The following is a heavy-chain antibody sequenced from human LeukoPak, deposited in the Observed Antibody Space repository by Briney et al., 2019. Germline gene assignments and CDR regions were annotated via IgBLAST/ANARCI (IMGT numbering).Heavy chain of an antibody. V-gene: IGHV1-8*01. CDR2: MNPNSGNT. D-gene: IGHD3-22*01. Sequence: ASVKVSCKXSGHTFTSYDINWVRQATGQGLEWMGWMNPNSGNTGYAQKFQGRVTMTRNTSISTAYMELSSLRSEDTAVYYCASSSGYYYELGYWGQGTLVTVSS. CDR1: GHTFTSYD. CDR3: ASSSGYYYELGY. J-gene: IGHJ4*02.